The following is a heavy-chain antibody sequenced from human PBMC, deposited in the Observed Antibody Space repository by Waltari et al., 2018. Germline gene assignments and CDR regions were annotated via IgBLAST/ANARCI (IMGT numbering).Heavy chain of an antibody. CDR1: GGSISSSSYY. V-gene: IGHV4-39*07. CDR3: ARDERVVVAATHYYYYGMDV. CDR2: IYYSGST. J-gene: IGHJ6*02. D-gene: IGHD2-15*01. Sequence: QLQLQESGPGLVKPSETLSLTCTVSGGSISSSSYYWGWIRKHPGNGLEWMGSIYYSGSTYYNPSIKSRVTISVDTSKNQFSLKLSSVTAADTAVYYCARDERVVVAATHYYYYGMDVWGQGTTVTVSS.